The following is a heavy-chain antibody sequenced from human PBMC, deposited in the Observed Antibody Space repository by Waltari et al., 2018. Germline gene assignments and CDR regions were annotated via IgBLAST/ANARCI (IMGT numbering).Heavy chain of an antibody. CDR3: ARHIDSIRSA. J-gene: IGHJ5*02. Sequence: QVQLVQSGAEVKKPGASVKVSCNASAYTFTDSVIDWVRHAPGQGLEWMGRINPKSGATTYPQKLQGRITMTRDTSIGTAYMELGSVTSDDTALYYCARHIDSIRSAWGQGTLVTVSS. D-gene: IGHD2-21*01. CDR2: INPKSGAT. CDR1: AYTFTDSV. V-gene: IGHV1-2*06.